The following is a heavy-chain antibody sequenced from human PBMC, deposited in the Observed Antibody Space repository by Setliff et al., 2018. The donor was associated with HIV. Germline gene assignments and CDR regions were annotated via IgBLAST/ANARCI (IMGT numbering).Heavy chain of an antibody. V-gene: IGHV1-8*01. CDR1: GHTFTNYD. D-gene: IGHD3-10*01. Sequence: ASVKVSYKPPGHTFTNYDIHWMRRAPGQGLEWMGWMNPNSGVSGYALKFHDRVTMTRDTSITTLYMELSSLTSEDTAVYYCARGKGVGGVIITGGLDVWGQGTTVTVSS. CDR3: ARGKGVGGVIITGGLDV. CDR2: MNPNSGVS. J-gene: IGHJ6*02.